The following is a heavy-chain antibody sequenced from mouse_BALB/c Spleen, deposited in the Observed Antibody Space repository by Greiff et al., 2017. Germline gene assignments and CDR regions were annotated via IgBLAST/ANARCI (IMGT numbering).Heavy chain of an antibody. CDR3: AREDGYYDAMDY. CDR2: INSNGGST. J-gene: IGHJ4*01. V-gene: IGHV5-6-3*01. D-gene: IGHD2-3*01. Sequence: EVQGVESGGLVQPGGSLKLSCAASGFTFSSYGMSWVRQTPDKRLELVATINSNGGSTYYPDSVKGRFTISRDNAKNTLYLQMSSLKSEDTAMYYCAREDGYYDAMDYWGQGTSVTVSS. CDR1: GFTFSSYG.